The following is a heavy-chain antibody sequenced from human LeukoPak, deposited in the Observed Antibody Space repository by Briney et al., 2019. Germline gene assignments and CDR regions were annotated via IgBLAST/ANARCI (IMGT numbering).Heavy chain of an antibody. CDR1: GFRFSDHH. Sequence: PGGSLRLSCAASGFRFSDHHMEWVRQAPGKGLEWVGRIRNKANPYPTHSPSSVTVTFTISSDHSNTSLFLQMSGLITEDTAVYYCARVRLSPTQTPSLPINDYSGHGTLVTLSS. J-gene: IGHJ4*01. D-gene: IGHD1-26*01. V-gene: IGHV3-72*01. CDR2: IRNKANPYPT. CDR3: ARVRLSPTQTPSLPINDY.